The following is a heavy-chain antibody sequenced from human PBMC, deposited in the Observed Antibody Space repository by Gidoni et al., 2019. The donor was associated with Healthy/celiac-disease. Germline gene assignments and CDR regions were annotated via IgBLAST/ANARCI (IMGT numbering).Heavy chain of an antibody. D-gene: IGHD3-9*01. V-gene: IGHV4-34*01. CDR3: ARGSLVRYCDWPLHRNWFDP. J-gene: IGHJ5*02. Sequence: QVQLQQWGAGLLKPSETLSLTCAVYGGSFSGYYWRWIRQPPGKGLEWIGEINHSGSTNYNPSLNGRVTISVDTSKNQFSLKLSSVTAADTAVYYCARGSLVRYCDWPLHRNWFDPWGQGTLVTVSS. CDR1: GGSFSGYY. CDR2: INHSGST.